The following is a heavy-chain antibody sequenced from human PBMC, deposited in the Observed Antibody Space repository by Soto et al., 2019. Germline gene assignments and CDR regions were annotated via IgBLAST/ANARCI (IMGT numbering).Heavy chain of an antibody. V-gene: IGHV4-39*01. CDR3: ASPKIAFYNWFDP. CDR2: IYYSGST. J-gene: IGHJ5*02. D-gene: IGHD3-3*02. Sequence: QLQLQESGPGLVKPSETLSLTCTVSGGSISSSSYYWGWLRPPPGKGLEWIGSIYYSGSTYYNPSLKSRVTISVDTSKNQFSLKLSSVTAADTAVYYCASPKIAFYNWFDPWGQGTLVTVSS. CDR1: GGSISSSSYY.